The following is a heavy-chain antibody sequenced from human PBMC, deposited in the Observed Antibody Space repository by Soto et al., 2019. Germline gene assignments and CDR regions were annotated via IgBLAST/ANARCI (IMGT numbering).Heavy chain of an antibody. V-gene: IGHV4-59*08. J-gene: IGHJ2*01. CDR2: IYYSGST. CDR1: GGSISSYY. Sequence: QVQLQESGPGLVKPSETLSLTCTVSGGSISSYYWSWIRQPLGKGLEWIGYIYYSGSTNYNPSLKSGVNISGDTPKHPFPLKRSCVPAAYTGVYYYASFNWYCDLWARRTLVTVS. CDR3: ASFNWYCDL.